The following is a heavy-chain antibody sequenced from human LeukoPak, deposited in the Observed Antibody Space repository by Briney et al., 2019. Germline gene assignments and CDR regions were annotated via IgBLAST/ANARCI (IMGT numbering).Heavy chain of an antibody. D-gene: IGHD5-24*01. CDR2: IKQDGSEK. Sequence: GGSLRLSCAASGFTFSGSAMHWVRQAPGKGLEWVANIKQDGSEKYYVDSVKGRFTISRDNAKNSLYLQMNSLRAEDTAVYYCARKRWLLDYWGQGTLVTVSS. CDR3: ARKRWLLDY. V-gene: IGHV3-7*01. CDR1: GFTFSGSA. J-gene: IGHJ4*02.